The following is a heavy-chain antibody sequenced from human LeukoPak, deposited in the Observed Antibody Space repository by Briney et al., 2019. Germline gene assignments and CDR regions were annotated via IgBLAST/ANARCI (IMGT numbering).Heavy chain of an antibody. J-gene: IGHJ4*02. CDR3: AKGDCDFWSGYSADY. V-gene: IGHV3-23*01. Sequence: GGSLRLSCAASGFTFTTYAMTWVRQAPGKGLEWVSGISSSGGNTYYADSVKGRFTISRDNSKNTLSLQMNSLRAEDTAVYYCAKGDCDFWSGYSADYWGQGTLVTVSS. CDR2: ISSSGGNT. D-gene: IGHD3-3*01. CDR1: GFTFTTYA.